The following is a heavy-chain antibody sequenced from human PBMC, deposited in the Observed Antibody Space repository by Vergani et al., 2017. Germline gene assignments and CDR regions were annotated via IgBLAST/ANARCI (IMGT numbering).Heavy chain of an antibody. Sequence: QVQLVESGGGVVQPGRSLRLSCAASGFTFSSYGMHWVRQAPGKGLEWVAVIWYDGSNKYYADTVKGRFTISRDNSKNTLYLQMNSRKTEDTAVYYCTXQNSRKCSGGSCYYSVYYDYDMDVWGKGTTVTVSS. J-gene: IGHJ6*03. CDR1: GFTFSSYG. CDR2: IWYDGSNK. D-gene: IGHD2-15*01. CDR3: TXQNSRKCSGGSCYYSVYYDYDMDV. V-gene: IGHV3-33*01.